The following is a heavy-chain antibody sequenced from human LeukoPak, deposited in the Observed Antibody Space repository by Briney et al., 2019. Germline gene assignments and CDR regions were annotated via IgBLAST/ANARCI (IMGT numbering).Heavy chain of an antibody. CDR1: GFTVSSYS. CDR2: ISSSSSYI. CDR3: ARELTYYYDSSGGFDY. J-gene: IGHJ4*02. V-gene: IGHV3-21*01. Sequence: GRSLRLSCAASGFTVSSYSMNWVRQAPGKGLEWVSSISSSSSYIYYADSVKGRFTISRDNAKNSLYLQMNSLRAEDTAVYYCARELTYYYDSSGGFDYWGQGTLVTVSS. D-gene: IGHD3-22*01.